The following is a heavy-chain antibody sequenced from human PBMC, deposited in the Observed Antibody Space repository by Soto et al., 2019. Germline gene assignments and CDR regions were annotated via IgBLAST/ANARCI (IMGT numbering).Heavy chain of an antibody. Sequence: ASVKVSCKASGYTFTSCYMHWVRRAPGQGLEWMGIINPSGGSTSYAQKFQGRVTMTRDTSTSTVYMELSSLRSEDTAVYYCARVRQWLVRRPKYGMDVWGQGTTVTVSS. J-gene: IGHJ6*02. V-gene: IGHV1-46*01. CDR2: INPSGGST. D-gene: IGHD6-19*01. CDR1: GYTFTSCY. CDR3: ARVRQWLVRRPKYGMDV.